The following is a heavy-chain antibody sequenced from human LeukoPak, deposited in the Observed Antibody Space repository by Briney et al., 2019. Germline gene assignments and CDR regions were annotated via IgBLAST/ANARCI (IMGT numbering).Heavy chain of an antibody. Sequence: GGSLRLSCAASGFTFSSYAMSWVRQAPGKGLEWVSAISGSGGSTYYAASVKGRFTISRDNSKNTLYLQMNSLRAEDTAVYYCAKDGITYYYDSSGSQGVDYWGQGTLVTVSS. CDR3: AKDGITYYYDSSGSQGVDY. D-gene: IGHD3-22*01. CDR2: ISGSGGST. J-gene: IGHJ4*02. CDR1: GFTFSSYA. V-gene: IGHV3-23*01.